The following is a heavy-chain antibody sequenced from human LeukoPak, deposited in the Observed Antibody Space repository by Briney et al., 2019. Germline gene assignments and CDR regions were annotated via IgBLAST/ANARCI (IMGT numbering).Heavy chain of an antibody. D-gene: IGHD2-2*01. CDR2: IYYSGST. CDR1: GGSISSYY. CDR3: ARLVASCSSTSCSFDS. J-gene: IGHJ4*02. Sequence: SETLSLTCTVSGGSISSYYWSWIRQPPGKGLEWIGIIYYSGSTYYNPSLKSRVTISVDTSKNQFSLRLTSVTAADTAVYYCARLVASCSSTSCSFDSWGQGTLVTVSS. V-gene: IGHV4-59*04.